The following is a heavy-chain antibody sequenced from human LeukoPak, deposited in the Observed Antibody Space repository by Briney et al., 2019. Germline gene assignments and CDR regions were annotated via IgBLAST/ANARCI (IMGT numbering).Heavy chain of an antibody. CDR1: GYTFTGYY. Sequence: VASVTASFKASGYTFTGYYMHGVRQARGQGGEGMGWINPNNGGTNYAQKFQGRVTMTRDTSISTAYKELSRLRSDDTAVYYCAREWELRSYWGQGTLVTVSS. D-gene: IGHD1-26*01. CDR3: AREWELRSY. CDR2: INPNNGGT. J-gene: IGHJ4*02. V-gene: IGHV1-2*02.